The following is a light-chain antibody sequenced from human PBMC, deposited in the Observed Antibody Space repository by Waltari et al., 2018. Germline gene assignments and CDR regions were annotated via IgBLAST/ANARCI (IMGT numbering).Light chain of an antibody. CDR3: QAWDSSTVV. CDR1: KLGDNY. Sequence: SYELTQPPSVSVSPGQTASIPCSGDKLGDNYACWYQQKPGQSPVLVIYQDSKRPSGIPEQFSGSNSGNTATLTISGTQAMDEADYYCQAWDSSTVVFGGGTKLTVL. J-gene: IGLJ2*01. CDR2: QDS. V-gene: IGLV3-1*01.